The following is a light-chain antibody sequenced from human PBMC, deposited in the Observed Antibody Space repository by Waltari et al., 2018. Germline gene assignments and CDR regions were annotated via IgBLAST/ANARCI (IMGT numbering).Light chain of an antibody. CDR2: RSS. Sequence: DIQMTQSPSTVSASVGDRVTITCRASQTTNRWLAWYQQKPGKAPKLLIYRSSILESVVPSRFSGSGSGTEFTLTISSLQPDDFATYYCQQYISYSLTFGQGTKVEIK. CDR3: QQYISYSLT. CDR1: QTTNRW. J-gene: IGKJ1*01. V-gene: IGKV1-5*03.